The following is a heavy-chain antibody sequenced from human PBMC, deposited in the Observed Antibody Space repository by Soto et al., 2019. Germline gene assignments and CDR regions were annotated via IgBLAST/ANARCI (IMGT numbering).Heavy chain of an antibody. D-gene: IGHD6-13*01. V-gene: IGHV4-31*03. CDR1: GGSISSGGYY. Sequence: QVQLQEAGPGLVKPSQTLSLTCTVSGGSISSGGYYWSWIRQHPGKGLEWIGYIYYRGSTYYNPSLKSRVTISDDTSKNQFSLRLSSVTSGDTAVYYCARDPGYSGSGYRVDYWGQGTLVTVAS. CDR2: IYYRGST. CDR3: ARDPGYSGSGYRVDY. J-gene: IGHJ4*02.